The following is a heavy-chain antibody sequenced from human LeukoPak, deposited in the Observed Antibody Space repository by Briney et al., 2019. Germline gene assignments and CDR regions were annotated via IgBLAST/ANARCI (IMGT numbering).Heavy chain of an antibody. J-gene: IGHJ6*03. V-gene: IGHV1-8*01. Sequence: ASVKVSCKASGYTFTSYDINWVRQATGQGLEWMGWMNPNSGNTGYAQKFQGRVTMTRNTSISTAYMELSSLRSEDTAVYFCANVAKGRYFFYYMDVWGKGATVTVSS. CDR2: MNPNSGNT. CDR1: GYTFTSYD. D-gene: IGHD2-15*01. CDR3: ANVAKGRYFFYYMDV.